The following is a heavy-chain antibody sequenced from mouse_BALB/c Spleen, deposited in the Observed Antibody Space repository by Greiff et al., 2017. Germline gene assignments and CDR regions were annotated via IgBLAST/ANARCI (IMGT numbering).Heavy chain of an antibody. CDR3: ARYDLYAMDY. CDR2: INPSTGYT. J-gene: IGHJ4*01. D-gene: IGHD2-3*01. V-gene: IGHV1-7*01. CDR1: GYTFTSYW. Sequence: VQLQQSGAELAKPGASVKMSCKASGYTFTSYWMHWVKQRPGQGLEWIGYINPSTGYTEYNQKFKDKATLTADKSSSTAYMQLSSLTSEDSAVYYCARYDLYAMDYWGQGTSVTVSS.